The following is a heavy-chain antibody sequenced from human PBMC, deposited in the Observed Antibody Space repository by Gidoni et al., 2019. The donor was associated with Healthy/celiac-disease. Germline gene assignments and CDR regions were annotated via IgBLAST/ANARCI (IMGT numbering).Heavy chain of an antibody. J-gene: IGHJ6*02. V-gene: IGHV1-69*01. CDR3: ARPRYDFWSKYYYYYYGMDV. CDR1: GGTFSSYA. D-gene: IGHD3-3*01. Sequence: QVQLVQSGAEVKKPGSSVKVSCKASGGTFSSYAIRWVRQAPGQGLEWMGGSIPIFGTANYAQKFQGRVTITADESTSTAYMELSSLRSEDTAVYYCARPRYDFWSKYYYYYYGMDVWGQGTTVTVSS. CDR2: SIPIFGTA.